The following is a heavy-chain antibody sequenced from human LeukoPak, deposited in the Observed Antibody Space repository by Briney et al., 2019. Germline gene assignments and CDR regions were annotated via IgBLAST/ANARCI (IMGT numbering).Heavy chain of an antibody. CDR2: IDPDSGGT. CDR1: GYTFTGYY. Sequence: GASVKVSCKASGYTFTGYYMHWVRQAPGQGLEWMGWIDPDSGGTDYAQKFQGRVTMTRDTSISTAYMELSRLRSDDTAVYYCARAPPTMIWFGELFDYWGQGTLVTVSS. CDR3: ARAPPTMIWFGELFDY. J-gene: IGHJ4*02. D-gene: IGHD3-10*01. V-gene: IGHV1-2*02.